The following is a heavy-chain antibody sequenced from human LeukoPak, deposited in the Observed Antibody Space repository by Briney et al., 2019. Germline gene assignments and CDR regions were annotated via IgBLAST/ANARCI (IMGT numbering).Heavy chain of an antibody. J-gene: IGHJ4*02. CDR3: ARDGSGWSVY. V-gene: IGHV3-30-3*01. CDR1: GFTFSTY. Sequence: GGSLRLSCAASGFTFSTYLHWVRQAPGKGLEWVTDIASDGSHTFYVESVKGRFTISRDNSKNTLYLQMNSLRAEDTAVYYCARDGSGWSVYWGQGTLVTVSS. CDR2: IASDGSHT. D-gene: IGHD6-19*01.